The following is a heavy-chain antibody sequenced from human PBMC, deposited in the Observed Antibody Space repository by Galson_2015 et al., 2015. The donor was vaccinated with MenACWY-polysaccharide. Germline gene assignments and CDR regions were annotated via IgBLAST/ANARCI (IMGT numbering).Heavy chain of an antibody. CDR1: FSSYA. V-gene: IGHV3-30-3*01. CDR2: ISYDGSNK. Sequence: FSSYAMHWVRQAPGKGLEWVAVISYDGSNKYYADSVKGRFTISRDNSKNTLYLQMNSLRAEDTAVYYCARDSVRGVIRGNWFDPWGQGTLVTVSS. D-gene: IGHD3-10*01. CDR3: ARDSVRGVIRGNWFDP. J-gene: IGHJ5*02.